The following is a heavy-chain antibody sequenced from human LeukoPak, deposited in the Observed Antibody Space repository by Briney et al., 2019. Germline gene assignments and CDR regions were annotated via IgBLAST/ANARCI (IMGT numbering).Heavy chain of an antibody. CDR1: GVSISSGGYY. CDR3: ARVESYYFDY. CDR2: IYYSGST. V-gene: IGHV4-31*03. J-gene: IGHJ4*02. Sequence: SETLSLTCTVSGVSISSGGYYWSWIRQHPGKGLEWIGYIYYSGSTYYNPSLKSRVTISVDTSKNQFSLKLSSVTAADTAVYYCARVESYYFDYWGQGTLVTVSS.